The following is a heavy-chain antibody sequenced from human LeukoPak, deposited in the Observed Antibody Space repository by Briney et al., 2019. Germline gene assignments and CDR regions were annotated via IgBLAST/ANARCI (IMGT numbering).Heavy chain of an antibody. CDR2: VNHSGST. Sequence: SETLSLTCAVYGGSFSGYYWSWIRQPPGKGLEWIGEVNHSGSTNYNPSLKSRVTISVDTSKNQFSLKLSSVTAADTAVYYRARATYYDFWSGYYYGMDVWGQGTTVTVSS. CDR3: ARATYYDFWSGYYYGMDV. CDR1: GGSFSGYY. J-gene: IGHJ6*02. V-gene: IGHV4-34*01. D-gene: IGHD3-3*01.